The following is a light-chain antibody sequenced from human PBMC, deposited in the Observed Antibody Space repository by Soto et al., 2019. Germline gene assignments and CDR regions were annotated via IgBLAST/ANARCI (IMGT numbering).Light chain of an antibody. J-gene: IGLJ2*01. CDR3: SSYTSSSTPYVV. CDR1: SSDVGGYNY. CDR2: EVS. V-gene: IGLV2-14*01. Sequence: QSALTQPASVSGSTGQSITISCTGTSSDVGGYNYVSWYQQHPGKAPKLMIYEVSNRPSGVSNRFSGSKSGNTASLTISGLQAEDEADYYCSSYTSSSTPYVVFGGGTQLTVL.